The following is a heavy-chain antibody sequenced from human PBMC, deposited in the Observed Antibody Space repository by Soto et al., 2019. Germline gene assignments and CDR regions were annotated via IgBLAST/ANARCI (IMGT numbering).Heavy chain of an antibody. CDR1: GGSFSGYY. Sequence: PLETLSLTCAVYGGSFSGYYWSWIRQPPGKGLEWIGEINHSGSTNYNPSLKSRVTISVDTSKNQFSLKLSSVTAADTAVYYCARVPYYGDYLDYWGQGTLVTVSS. J-gene: IGHJ4*02. CDR3: ARVPYYGDYLDY. V-gene: IGHV4-34*01. D-gene: IGHD4-17*01. CDR2: INHSGST.